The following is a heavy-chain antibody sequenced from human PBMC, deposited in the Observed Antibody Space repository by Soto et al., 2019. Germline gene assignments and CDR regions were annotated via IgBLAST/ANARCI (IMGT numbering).Heavy chain of an antibody. V-gene: IGHV3-23*01. CDR1: GFPFSEYG. CDR2: MTGRGGSI. J-gene: IGHJ6*02. D-gene: IGHD2-15*01. Sequence: GGSLRLSCAASGFPFSEYGMTWVRQAPGRGLEWVSAMTGRGGSIHYAESVRGRFIISRDNSKNTLYLQMDRLRAGDTAVYYCAKGVMYSTKGLDVWGQGTTVTVSS. CDR3: AKGVMYSTKGLDV.